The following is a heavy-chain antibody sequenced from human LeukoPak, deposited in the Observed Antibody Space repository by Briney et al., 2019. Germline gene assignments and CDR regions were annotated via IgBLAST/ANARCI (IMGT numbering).Heavy chain of an antibody. D-gene: IGHD6-6*01. CDR1: GGSISSGDYY. Sequence: PSETLSLTCTVSGGSISSGDYYWSWIRQPPGKGLEWIGYIYYSGSTYYNPSLKSRVTISVDTSKNQFSLKLSSVTAADTAVYYCVTFEYSSSQYYFDYWGQGTLVTVSS. CDR2: IYYSGST. CDR3: VTFEYSSSQYYFDY. V-gene: IGHV4-30-4*01. J-gene: IGHJ4*02.